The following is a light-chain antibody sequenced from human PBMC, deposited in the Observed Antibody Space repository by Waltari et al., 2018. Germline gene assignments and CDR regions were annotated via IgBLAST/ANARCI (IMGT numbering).Light chain of an antibody. CDR3: SSYTTSSAPGV. V-gene: IGLV2-14*01. CDR1: DSDVGAYDF. CDR2: EVS. Sequence: QSALTQPASVSGSPEQSITISCSGTDSDVGAYDFVSWYQQHPGKAPHLIIYEVSNRPSGISNRFSASKSVNTASLTISGLQAEDEADYYCSSYTTSSAPGVFGTGTRVTVL. J-gene: IGLJ1*01.